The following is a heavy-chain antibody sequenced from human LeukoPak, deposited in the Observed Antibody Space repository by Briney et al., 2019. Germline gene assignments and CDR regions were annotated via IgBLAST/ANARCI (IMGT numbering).Heavy chain of an antibody. D-gene: IGHD6-13*01. CDR2: MSSDGTSI. J-gene: IGHJ4*02. V-gene: IGHV3-74*03. CDR3: ATFQGIPGG. Sequence: GGSLRLSCEASGFSFSTSWMYWVRRAPGKGLVWVSRMSSDGTSITYADSVKGRFTISRDNAKNTLFLQMNSLRAEDTAIYYCATFQGIPGGWGQGTLVTVSS. CDR1: GFSFSTSW.